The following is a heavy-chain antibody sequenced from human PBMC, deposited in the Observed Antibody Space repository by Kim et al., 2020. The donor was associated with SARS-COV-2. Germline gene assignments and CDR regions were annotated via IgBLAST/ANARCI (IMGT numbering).Heavy chain of an antibody. Sequence: GGSLILSCAASGFSFRDHFMSWVRQSPGKGLEWFSTITKSGSATFYSDSVKGRFAISRDNSKDSLILRMDNLRVDDTAVYCCARDFLGYTGYEFDLWGQGILVTVSS. D-gene: IGHD5-12*01. J-gene: IGHJ4*02. CDR2: ITKSGSAT. V-gene: IGHV3-11*01. CDR3: ARDFLGYTGYEFDL. CDR1: GFSFRDHF.